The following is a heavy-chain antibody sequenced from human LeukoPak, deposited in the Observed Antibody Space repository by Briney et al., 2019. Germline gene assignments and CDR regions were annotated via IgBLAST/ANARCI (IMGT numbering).Heavy chain of an antibody. CDR1: GYTFTSYF. CDR3: ATAKFGGNSYFDY. Sequence: ASVKVSCKASGYTFTSYFIHWVRQAPGHGIEWMGIINPSGGSTNCAQKFQGRVTMTRDTSTSTVYMELSSLRSEDTAVYYCATAKFGGNSYFDYWGQGTLVTVSS. CDR2: INPSGGST. J-gene: IGHJ4*02. V-gene: IGHV1-46*01. D-gene: IGHD4-23*01.